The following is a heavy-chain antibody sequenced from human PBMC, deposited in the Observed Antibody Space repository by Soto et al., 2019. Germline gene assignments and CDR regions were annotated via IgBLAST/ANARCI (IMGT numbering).Heavy chain of an antibody. D-gene: IGHD6-13*01. Sequence: QVQLVQSGAEVKKPGSSVKVSCKASGGTFSSYAISWVRQAPGQGLEWMGGIIPIFGTANYAQKFQGRVTITADESTSTAYMEMNSLRSEDTGVYYCARCGYSTGGIAAAGTWYYYYGMDVWGQGTTVTVSS. CDR2: IIPIFGTA. CDR1: GGTFSSYA. CDR3: ARCGYSTGGIAAAGTWYYYYGMDV. J-gene: IGHJ6*02. V-gene: IGHV1-69*12.